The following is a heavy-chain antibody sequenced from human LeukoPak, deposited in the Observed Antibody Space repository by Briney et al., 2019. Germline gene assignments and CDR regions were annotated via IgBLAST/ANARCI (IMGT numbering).Heavy chain of an antibody. J-gene: IGHJ6*03. CDR2: IYTSGST. CDR3: ARVVTTHDFWSGYSFFYYYYYYMDV. D-gene: IGHD3-3*01. Sequence: SETLSLTCTVSGGSISSYYWSWIRQPAGKGLEWIGRIYTSGSTNYNPSLKSRVTMSVDTSKNQFSLKLSSVTAADTAVYYCARVVTTHDFWSGYSFFYYYYYYMDVWGKGTTVTVSS. CDR1: GGSISSYY. V-gene: IGHV4-4*07.